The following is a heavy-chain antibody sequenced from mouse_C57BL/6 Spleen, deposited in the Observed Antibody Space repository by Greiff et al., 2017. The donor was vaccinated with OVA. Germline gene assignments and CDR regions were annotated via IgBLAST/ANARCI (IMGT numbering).Heavy chain of an antibody. V-gene: IGHV1-5*01. J-gene: IGHJ1*03. CDR3: TRGIYYGSSWYFDV. CDR1: GYTFTSYW. D-gene: IGHD1-1*01. Sequence: EVQLQQSGTVLARPGASVKMSCKTSGYTFTSYWMHWVKQRPGQGLEWIGAIYPGNSDTSYNQKFKGKAKLTAVTSASTAYMELSSLTNEDSAVYYCTRGIYYGSSWYFDVWGTGTTVTVSS. CDR2: IYPGNSDT.